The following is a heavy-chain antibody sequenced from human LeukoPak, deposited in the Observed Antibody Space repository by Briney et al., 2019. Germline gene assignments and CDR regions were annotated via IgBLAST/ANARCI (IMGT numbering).Heavy chain of an antibody. D-gene: IGHD3-22*01. J-gene: IGHJ4*02. CDR1: GFTVSSNY. CDR2: IYSGGST. Sequence: PGGSLRLSCAASGFTVSSNYMSWVRQAPGEGLEWVSVIYSGGSTYYADSVKGRFTISRDNAKNSLYLQMNSLRDEDTAVYYCASGYYYDSSGYPYGDYWGQGTLVTVSS. V-gene: IGHV3-66*01. CDR3: ASGYYYDSSGYPYGDY.